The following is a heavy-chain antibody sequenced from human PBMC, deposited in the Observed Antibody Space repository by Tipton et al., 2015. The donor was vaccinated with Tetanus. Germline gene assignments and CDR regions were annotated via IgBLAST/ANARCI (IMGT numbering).Heavy chain of an antibody. J-gene: IGHJ5*02. V-gene: IGHV4-59*08. CDR2: IYYTGST. CDR3: ARQADNWFDP. Sequence: TLSLTCTVSGGSMNSYYWSWIRQPPGKGLEWIGYIYYTGSTNYNSSLKSGVTISLDTSKNQFSLSLRSVTAADTAVYYCARQADNWFDPWGQGSLVTVSS. D-gene: IGHD6-25*01. CDR1: GGSMNSYY.